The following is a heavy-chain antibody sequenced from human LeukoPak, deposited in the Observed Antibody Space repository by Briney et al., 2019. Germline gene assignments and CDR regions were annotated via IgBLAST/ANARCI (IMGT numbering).Heavy chain of an antibody. CDR3: ARVIADNYDILTGYPQGFYYYGMDV. CDR2: IIPIFGTA. V-gene: IGHV1-69*13. J-gene: IGHJ6*02. D-gene: IGHD3-9*01. Sequence: SVKVSCKASGGTFSSYAISWVRQAPGQGLEWMGGIIPIFGTANYAQKFQGRVTITADESTSTAYMELSSLRSEDTAVYYRARVIADNYDILTGYPQGFYYYGMDVWGQGTTVTVSS. CDR1: GGTFSSYA.